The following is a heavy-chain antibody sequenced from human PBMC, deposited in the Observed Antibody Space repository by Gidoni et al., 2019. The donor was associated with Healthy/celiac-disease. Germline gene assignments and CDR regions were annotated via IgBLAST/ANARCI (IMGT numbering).Heavy chain of an antibody. CDR1: GFTFDHYA. J-gene: IGHJ3*02. D-gene: IGHD5-18*01. CDR3: AKARGFTYGIDAFDI. V-gene: IGHV3-9*01. CDR2: INWNSASA. Sequence: EVQLVESGGDLVQPGTSLRLSCEVSGFTFDHYAMHWVRQGPGKGLEWVSGINWNSASAGYAESVEGRFTISRDNAKKSLYLQMTSLRPEDTAVYYCAKARGFTYGIDAFDIWGHGTMVTVSS.